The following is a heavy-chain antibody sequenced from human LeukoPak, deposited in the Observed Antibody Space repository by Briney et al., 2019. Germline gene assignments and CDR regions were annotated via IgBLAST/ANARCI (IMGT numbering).Heavy chain of an antibody. J-gene: IGHJ4*02. D-gene: IGHD1-26*01. Sequence: GGPLTLSCTASGFTFRSYWMTWVRQAPGKGLEWVANIKEDGSEKNYVDSVKGRFTISRDNAENSLFLQMNSLRAEDTAVYYCTRGSPLDYWGQGTLVTVSS. CDR3: TRGSPLDY. CDR1: GFTFRSYW. CDR2: IKEDGSEK. V-gene: IGHV3-7*01.